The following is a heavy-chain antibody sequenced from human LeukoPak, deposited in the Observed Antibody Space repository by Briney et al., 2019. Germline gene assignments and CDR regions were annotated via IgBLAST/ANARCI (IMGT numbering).Heavy chain of an antibody. J-gene: IGHJ4*02. Sequence: PSETLSLTCTVSGGSISSSDYYWGWIRQPPGKGLEWIGSIYFGGSTYYNPSLKSRVTISVDTSKNQFSLKLSSVTAADTAVYYCARDVSGQWLGSFDYWGQGTLVTVSS. CDR1: GGSISSSDYY. CDR3: ARDVSGQWLGSFDY. CDR2: IYFGGST. V-gene: IGHV4-39*07. D-gene: IGHD6-19*01.